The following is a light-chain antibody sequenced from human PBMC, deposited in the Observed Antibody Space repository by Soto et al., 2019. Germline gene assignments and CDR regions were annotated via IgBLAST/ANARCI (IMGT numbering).Light chain of an antibody. Sequence: QSVLTQPPSASGTPGQRVTISCSGSSSNIGSNTVNWYQQLPGTAPKLLIYSNNQRPSGVPDRFSGSKSGTSASLAISGLQSEEEADYHCAAWDDSLNGPLFGGGTKLTVL. J-gene: IGLJ3*02. CDR3: AAWDDSLNGPL. V-gene: IGLV1-44*01. CDR1: SSNIGSNT. CDR2: SNN.